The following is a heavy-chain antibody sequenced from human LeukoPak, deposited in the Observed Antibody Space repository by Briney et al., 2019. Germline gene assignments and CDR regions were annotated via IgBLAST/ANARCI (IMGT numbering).Heavy chain of an antibody. J-gene: IGHJ6*02. CDR3: ATETFRGYSGYDSLFYGIDV. CDR1: GGSISSYY. Sequence: SETLSLTCTVSGGSISSYYWSWIRQPAGKGLEWIGRIYTSGSTNYNPSLKSRVTMSVDTSKNQFSLKLSSVTAADTAVYYCATETFRGYSGYDSLFYGIDVWGQGTTVTVSS. D-gene: IGHD5-12*01. CDR2: IYTSGST. V-gene: IGHV4-4*07.